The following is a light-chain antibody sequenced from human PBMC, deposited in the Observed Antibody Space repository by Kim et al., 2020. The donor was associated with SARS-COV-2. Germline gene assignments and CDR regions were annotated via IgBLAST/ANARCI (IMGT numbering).Light chain of an antibody. CDR1: SSDVCTYNY. V-gene: IGLV2-8*01. Sequence: GHSVTISCTGTSSDVCTYNYVSWYQQHPGKAPKLMIFEVTKRPSGVPDRFSGSRSGNTASLTVSGLQPDDEADYYCSSYGGRNNLLFGGGTQLTVL. J-gene: IGLJ2*01. CDR2: EVT. CDR3: SSYGGRNNLL.